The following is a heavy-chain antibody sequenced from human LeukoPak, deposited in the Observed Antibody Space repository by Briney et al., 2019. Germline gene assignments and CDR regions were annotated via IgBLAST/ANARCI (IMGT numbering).Heavy chain of an antibody. J-gene: IGHJ4*02. V-gene: IGHV4-34*01. CDR2: INHSGST. CDR1: GGSFSGYY. D-gene: IGHD1-26*01. CDR3: ARLWEYSGSYYAGGEDYFDY. Sequence: SETLSLTCAVYGGSFSGYYWSWIRQPPGKGLEWIGEINHSGSTNHNPSLKSRVTISVDTSKNQFSLKLSSVTAADTAVYYCARLWEYSGSYYAGGEDYFDYWGQGPLVTVSS.